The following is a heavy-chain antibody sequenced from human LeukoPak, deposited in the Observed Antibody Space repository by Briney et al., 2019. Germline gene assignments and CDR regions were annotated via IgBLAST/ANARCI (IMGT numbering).Heavy chain of an antibody. D-gene: IGHD2-21*02. V-gene: IGHV3-23*01. CDR2: ISGSGMRI. Sequence: QPGGSLRLSCEASGFVFSTYGMSWVRQAPGKGLEWVSSISGSGMRIDYADAVKGRFTISRDNSKNTVYLQMNSLRVEDTAVYYCAKMVTGHFDFWGQGILVTVSS. CDR3: AKMVTGHFDF. CDR1: GFVFSTYG. J-gene: IGHJ4*02.